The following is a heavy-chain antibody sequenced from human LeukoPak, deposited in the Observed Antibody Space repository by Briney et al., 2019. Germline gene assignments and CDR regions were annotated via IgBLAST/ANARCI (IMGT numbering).Heavy chain of an antibody. J-gene: IGHJ3*02. V-gene: IGHV2-5*01. CDR1: GFSLSTSGVG. CDR2: IYWNDDK. D-gene: IGHD2-8*02. Sequence: SGPTLVKPTQTLTLTCTFSGFSLSTSGVGVGWIRQPPGKALEWLALIYWNDDKRYSPSLKSRLTITKDTSKNQVVLTMTNMDPVDTATYYCAHSLAAGGYAENDAFDIWGQGTMVTVSS. CDR3: AHSLAAGGYAENDAFDI.